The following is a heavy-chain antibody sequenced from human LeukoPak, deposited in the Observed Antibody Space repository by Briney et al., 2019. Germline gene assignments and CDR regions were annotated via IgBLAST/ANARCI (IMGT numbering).Heavy chain of an antibody. D-gene: IGHD4-17*01. J-gene: IGHJ4*02. V-gene: IGHV3-30*18. CDR2: ISYDGSNK. CDR1: GFTFSSYG. CDR3: AKEGYGDYRSDY. Sequence: GGSLRLSCAASGFTFSSYGMHWARQAPGKGLEWVAVISYDGSNKYYADSVKGRFTISRDNSKNTLYLQMNSLRAEDTAVYYCAKEGYGDYRSDYWGQGTLVTVSS.